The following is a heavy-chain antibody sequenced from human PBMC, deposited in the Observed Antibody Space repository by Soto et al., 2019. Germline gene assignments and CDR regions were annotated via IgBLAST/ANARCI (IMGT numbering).Heavy chain of an antibody. V-gene: IGHV4-34*01. Sequence: SETLSLTCAVYGGSFSGYYWSWIRQPPGKGLEWIGEINHSGSTNYNPSLKSRVTISVDTSKNQFSLKLSSVTAADTAVYYCARSQLKVVVVAAPLDYWGQGTLVTVSS. CDR2: INHSGST. D-gene: IGHD2-15*01. CDR3: ARSQLKVVVVAAPLDY. J-gene: IGHJ4*02. CDR1: GGSFSGYY.